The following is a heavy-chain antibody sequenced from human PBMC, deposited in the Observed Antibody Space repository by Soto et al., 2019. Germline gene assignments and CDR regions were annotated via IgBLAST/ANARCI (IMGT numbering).Heavy chain of an antibody. CDR3: MTPGSPDHSDY. Sequence: QVQLVESGGGVVQTGTSLRLSCAVSGIFFNRFGMHWVRQAPGKGLEWVALISHDGSSSFYADSVRGRFTISRDNSRDTVFLQMSGLTTEDTALYHCMTPGSPDHSDYWGTGTLVTVS. CDR1: GIFFNRFG. J-gene: IGHJ4*01. V-gene: IGHV3-30*03. D-gene: IGHD4-17*01. CDR2: ISHDGSSS.